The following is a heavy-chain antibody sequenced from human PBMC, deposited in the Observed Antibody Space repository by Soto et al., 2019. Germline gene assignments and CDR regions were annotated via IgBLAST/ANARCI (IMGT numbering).Heavy chain of an antibody. CDR1: GGSISSYY. CDR2: IYYSGST. CDR3: ARHRGDYYFDY. J-gene: IGHJ4*02. Sequence: SETLSLTCTVSGGSISSYYWSWIRQPPGKGLEWIGYIYYSGSTNYNPSLKSRVTISVDTSKNQFSLKLSSVTAADTAVYYCARHRGDYYFDYWGQGTLVPVAS. V-gene: IGHV4-59*08. D-gene: IGHD6-25*01.